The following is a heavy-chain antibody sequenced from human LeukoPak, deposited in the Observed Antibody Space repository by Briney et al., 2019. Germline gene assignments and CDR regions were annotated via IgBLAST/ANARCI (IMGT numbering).Heavy chain of an antibody. J-gene: IGHJ4*02. CDR1: GYSISSGYY. V-gene: IGHV4-38-2*02. CDR2: IYHSGRT. CDR3: ARVALDGSGYRGVNYFDY. Sequence: SETLSLTCTVSGYSISSGYYWGWIRQPPGKGLEWIGSIYHSGRTYYNPSLKSRVTISVDTSKNQFSLKLSSVTAADTAVYYCARVALDGSGYRGVNYFDYWGQGTLVTVSS. D-gene: IGHD3-22*01.